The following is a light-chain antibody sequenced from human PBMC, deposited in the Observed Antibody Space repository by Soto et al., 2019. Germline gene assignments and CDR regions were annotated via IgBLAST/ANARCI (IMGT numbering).Light chain of an antibody. Sequence: NFMLTQPHSVSESPGKTVTISCTRSSGGIASNYVQWYQLRPGSAPTTVIYEDNQRPSGVPDRFSGSIDSSSNSASLTISGLKTEDEADYYCSSYTSSSTLEVFGGGTKVTVL. CDR3: SSYTSSSTLEV. CDR2: EDN. V-gene: IGLV6-57*04. CDR1: SGGIASNY. J-gene: IGLJ3*02.